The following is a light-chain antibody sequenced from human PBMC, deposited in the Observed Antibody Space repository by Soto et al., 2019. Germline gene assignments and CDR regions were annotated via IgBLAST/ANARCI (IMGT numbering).Light chain of an antibody. CDR3: QQYNNWPPFT. CDR1: QRVSSD. Sequence: EIVMTQSPATLSVSPGERATLSCRASQRVSSDLAWYQQKPGQAPRLLIYGASTRATGIPTRFSGSGSGTEFTLTISSLQSEDCAIYYCQQYNNWPPFTFGPGTKVDIK. J-gene: IGKJ3*01. CDR2: GAS. V-gene: IGKV3-15*01.